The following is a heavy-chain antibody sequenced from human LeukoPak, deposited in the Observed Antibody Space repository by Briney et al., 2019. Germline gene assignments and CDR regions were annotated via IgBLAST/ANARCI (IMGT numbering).Heavy chain of an antibody. J-gene: IGHJ5*02. CDR3: ARAPRYSSSSTNWFDP. D-gene: IGHD6-13*01. V-gene: IGHV4-30-2*01. CDR1: GGSISSGGYS. CDR2: IYHSGST. Sequence: PSQTLSLTCAVSGGSISSGGYSWSWIRQPPGKGLEWIGCIYHSGSTYYNPSLKSRVTISVDRSKNQFSLKLSSVTAADTAVYYCARAPRYSSSSTNWFDPWGQGTLVTVSS.